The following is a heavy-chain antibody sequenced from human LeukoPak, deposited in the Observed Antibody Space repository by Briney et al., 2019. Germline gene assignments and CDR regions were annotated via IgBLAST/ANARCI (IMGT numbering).Heavy chain of an antibody. CDR2: INHSGST. V-gene: IGHV4-34*01. Sequence: SETLSLTCAVYGGSFSGYYWSWIRQPPGKGLEWIGEINHSGSTNYNPSLKSRVTISVDTSKNQFSLKLSSVTAADTAVYYCARGGPDSSGYYYYYYYMDVWGKGTTATVSS. CDR1: GGSFSGYY. CDR3: ARGGPDSSGYYYYYYYMDV. D-gene: IGHD3-22*01. J-gene: IGHJ6*03.